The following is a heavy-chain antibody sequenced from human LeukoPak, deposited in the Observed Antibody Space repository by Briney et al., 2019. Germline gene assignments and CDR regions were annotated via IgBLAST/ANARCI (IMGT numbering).Heavy chain of an antibody. D-gene: IGHD3-16*02. V-gene: IGHV4-59*01. J-gene: IGHJ4*02. CDR1: GGSISSYY. CDR3: ARLSSWGSYRSILDY. Sequence: PSETLSLTCTVSGGSISSYYWSWIRQPPGKGLEWIGYIYYIGSTNYNPSLKSRLTISVDTSKNQFSLKLGSVTAADTAVYYCARLSSWGSYRSILDYWGQGTLVTVSS. CDR2: IYYIGST.